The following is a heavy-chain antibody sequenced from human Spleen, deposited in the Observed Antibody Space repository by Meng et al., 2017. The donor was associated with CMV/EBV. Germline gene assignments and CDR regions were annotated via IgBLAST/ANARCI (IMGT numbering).Heavy chain of an antibody. J-gene: IGHJ4*02. CDR1: GFTFSNVW. V-gene: IGHV3-15*01. D-gene: IGHD6-13*01. CDR2: IKTKIDGETT. Sequence: ASGFTFSNVWMSWVRQAPGKGLEWVGRIKTKIDGETTDFAAPVKGRFSISRDDSKNTLYLQMNSLKAEDTAVYYCATDWSRQLLGSWGQGTLVTVSS. CDR3: ATDWSRQLLGS.